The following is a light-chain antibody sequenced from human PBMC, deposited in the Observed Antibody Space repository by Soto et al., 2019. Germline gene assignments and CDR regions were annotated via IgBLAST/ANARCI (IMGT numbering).Light chain of an antibody. CDR1: QSVSSN. J-gene: IGKJ1*01. Sequence: EIVMTQSPVTLAVSPGERVTLSCMASQSVSSNLAWYQQKPGQAPSLLIYGAFTRATGIPARFSGTGSGTEFTLTISSLQSEDFALYYCQQYNDWPLTFGQGTKVDIK. V-gene: IGKV3-15*01. CDR2: GAF. CDR3: QQYNDWPLT.